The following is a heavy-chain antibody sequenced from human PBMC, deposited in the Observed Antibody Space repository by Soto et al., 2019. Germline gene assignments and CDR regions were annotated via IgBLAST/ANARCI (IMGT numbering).Heavy chain of an antibody. Sequence: GGSLRLSCAASGFTFSTFDMSWVRQPPGKGLEKVSVISGRDDSANYADSVKGRFTISKDKSSNTLYLKMNNLRAEDTAVYYCVKGAWLDYWGQGP. CDR3: VKGAWLDY. CDR1: GFTFSTFD. J-gene: IGHJ4*02. V-gene: IGHV3-23*01. D-gene: IGHD6-19*01. CDR2: ISGRDDSA.